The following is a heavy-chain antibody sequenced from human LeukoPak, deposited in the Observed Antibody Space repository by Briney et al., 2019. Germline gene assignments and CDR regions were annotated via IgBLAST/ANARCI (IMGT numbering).Heavy chain of an antibody. CDR1: GYSISSGYY. J-gene: IGHJ3*02. D-gene: IGHD1-26*01. CDR3: ARPGSYYSDAFDI. CDR2: IYHGGST. Sequence: SETLSLTCAVSGYSISSGYYWGWVRQAPGKGLEWIGSIYHGGSTYYNPSLKSRVTISVDTSKNQFSLKLSSVTAADTAVYYCARPGSYYSDAFDIWGQGTMVTVSS. V-gene: IGHV4-38-2*01.